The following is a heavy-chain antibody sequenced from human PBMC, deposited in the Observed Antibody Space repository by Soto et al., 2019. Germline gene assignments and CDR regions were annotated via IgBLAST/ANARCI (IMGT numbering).Heavy chain of an antibody. CDR3: AREMGYSRSSPRGYGMNV. J-gene: IGHJ6*02. V-gene: IGHV3-33*01. CDR2: IWYDGSNK. D-gene: IGHD6-13*01. Sequence: GGSLRLSCAASGFTFSSYGLRSVRQAPGKGLEWVVVIWYDGSNKYYADSVKGRFAISRDNSNNTLYLQMNSPRAEDTAVYCCAREMGYSRSSPRGYGMNVSAEGTTVTVCS. CDR1: GFTFSSYG.